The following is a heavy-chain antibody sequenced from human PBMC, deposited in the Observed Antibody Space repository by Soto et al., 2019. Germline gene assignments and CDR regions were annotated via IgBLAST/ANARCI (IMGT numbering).Heavy chain of an antibody. V-gene: IGHV3-23*01. CDR1: GFTFGGYA. D-gene: IGHD3-10*01. CDR2: LSATGETA. CDR3: AKFPSHFYYSYYYMDV. J-gene: IGHJ6*03. Sequence: GGSLRLSCAASGFTFGGYAMTWVRQAPGKGLEWVSALSATGETAYYADSVKGRFTISRDNSKNTLFLQMDGLRAEDTAVYYCAKFPSHFYYSYYYMDVWGKGTTVTVSS.